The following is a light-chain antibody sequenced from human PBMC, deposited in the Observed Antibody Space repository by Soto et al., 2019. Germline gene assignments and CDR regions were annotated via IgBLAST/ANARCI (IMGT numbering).Light chain of an antibody. J-gene: IGKJ2*01. CDR3: QQSYSTPYT. CDR1: QSISSY. CDR2: DAS. V-gene: IGKV3-11*01. Sequence: IFLTQSPDTLSLSPLDRATLSCRASQSISSYLAWYQQKPGQSPRLLIYDASNRATGIPARFSGSGSGTDFTLTISSLQPEDFATYYCQQSYSTPYTFGQGTKVDI.